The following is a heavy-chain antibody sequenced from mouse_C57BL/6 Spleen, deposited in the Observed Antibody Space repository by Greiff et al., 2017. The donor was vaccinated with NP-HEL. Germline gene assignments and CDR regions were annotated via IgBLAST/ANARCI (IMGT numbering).Heavy chain of an antibody. V-gene: IGHV5-9*01. CDR3: ARGATRFAY. CDR1: GFTFSSYT. J-gene: IGHJ3*01. D-gene: IGHD3-1*01. Sequence: EVMLVESGGGLVKPGGSLKLSCAASGFTFSSYTMSWVRQTPEKRLEWVATISGGGGNTYYPDSVKGRFTISRDNAKNTLYLQMSSLRSEDTALYYCARGATRFAYWGQGTLVTVSA. CDR2: ISGGGGNT.